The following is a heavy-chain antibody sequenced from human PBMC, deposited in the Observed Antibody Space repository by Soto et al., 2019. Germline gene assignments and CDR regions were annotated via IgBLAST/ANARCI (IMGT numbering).Heavy chain of an antibody. V-gene: IGHV6-1*01. D-gene: IGHD6-19*01. J-gene: IGHJ4*02. CDR2: TYYRSKWYN. CDR1: GNSVSWNIAA. CDR3: ARDRTAVADPFDY. Sequence: SPTLFLSCSISGNSVSWNIAAWNWIRQSPSRGLEWLGRTYYRSKWYNDYAVSVKSRITINPDTSKNQFSLQLNSVTPEDTAVYYCARDRTAVADPFDYWGQGTLVTVSS.